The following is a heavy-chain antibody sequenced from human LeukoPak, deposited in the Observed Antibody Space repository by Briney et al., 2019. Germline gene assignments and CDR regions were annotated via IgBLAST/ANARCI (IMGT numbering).Heavy chain of an antibody. Sequence: GGSLRLSCAASGFTFSSYGMSWVRQAPGKGLEWVSAISGSGGSTYYADSVKGRFTISRDNSKNTLYLQMNSLRAEDTAVYYCAKQGPYDILTGYYYYYYYMDVWGKGTTDTISS. J-gene: IGHJ6*03. V-gene: IGHV3-23*01. CDR2: ISGSGGST. CDR1: GFTFSSYG. D-gene: IGHD3-9*01. CDR3: AKQGPYDILTGYYYYYYYMDV.